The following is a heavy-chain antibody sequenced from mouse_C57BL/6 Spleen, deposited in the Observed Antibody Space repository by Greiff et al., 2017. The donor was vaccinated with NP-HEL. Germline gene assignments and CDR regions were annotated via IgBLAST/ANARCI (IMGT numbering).Heavy chain of an antibody. D-gene: IGHD1-1*01. CDR3: TRDDYYGSSYGFAY. CDR1: GFTFSSYA. J-gene: IGHJ3*01. Sequence: EVMLVESGEGLVKPGGSLKLSCAASGFTFSSYAMSWVRQTPEKRLEWVAYISSGGDYIYYADTVKGRFTISRDNARNTLYLQMSSLKSEDTAMYYCTRDDYYGSSYGFAYWGQGTLVTVSA. CDR2: ISSGGDYI. V-gene: IGHV5-9-1*02.